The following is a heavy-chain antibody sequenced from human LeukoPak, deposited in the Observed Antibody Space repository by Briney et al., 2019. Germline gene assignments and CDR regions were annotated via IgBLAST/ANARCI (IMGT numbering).Heavy chain of an antibody. D-gene: IGHD3-3*01. CDR1: GFTFSSYS. V-gene: IGHV3-21*01. CDR2: ISSSSSYI. J-gene: IGHJ4*02. Sequence: GGSLRLSCAASGFTFSSYSMNWVRQAPGKGLEWVSSISSSSSYIYYADSVKGRFTISRDNAKNSLYLQMNSLRAEDTAVYYCARDSRIRFLEWLLGFDYWGQGTLVTVSS. CDR3: ARDSRIRFLEWLLGFDY.